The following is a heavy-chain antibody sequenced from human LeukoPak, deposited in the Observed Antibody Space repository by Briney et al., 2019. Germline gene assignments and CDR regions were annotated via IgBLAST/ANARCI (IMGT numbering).Heavy chain of an antibody. Sequence: GASVEVSCKASGYTFTGYYMHWVRQAPGQGLEWMGWINPNSGGTNYAQKFQGRVTMTRDTSSSTTYMGFGRVASADTAVYYCARQSGDDYAFHIWGQGTMVTVSS. CDR2: INPNSGGT. CDR1: GYTFTGYY. D-gene: IGHD5-12*01. J-gene: IGHJ3*02. CDR3: ARQSGDDYAFHI. V-gene: IGHV1-2*02.